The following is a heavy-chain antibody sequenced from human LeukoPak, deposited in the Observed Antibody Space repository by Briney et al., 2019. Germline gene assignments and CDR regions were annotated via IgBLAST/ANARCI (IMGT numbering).Heavy chain of an antibody. J-gene: IGHJ3*02. D-gene: IGHD5-18*01. CDR1: GFTFSSNS. CDR3: ARTTSGYTYGSAFDI. Sequence: GGSLRLSCAASGFTFSSNSMNWVRQAPGKGLEWVSCISSSGSYIYYADSVKGRFTISRDNAKDSLYLQMNSLRAEDTAVYYCARTTSGYTYGSAFDIWGQGTMVTVSS. V-gene: IGHV3-21*01. CDR2: ISSSGSYI.